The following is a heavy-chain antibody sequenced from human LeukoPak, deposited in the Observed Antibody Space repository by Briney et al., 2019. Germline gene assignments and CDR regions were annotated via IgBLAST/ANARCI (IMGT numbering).Heavy chain of an antibody. J-gene: IGHJ4*02. Sequence: SETLSLTCTVSGGSISSTSHYWGWIRQPPGKGLEWIGSIYYSGSTYYNPSLKSRVTISVDTSKNQFSLKLSSVTAADTAVYYCARKVTNRFDYWGQGTLVTVSS. CDR3: ARKVTNRFDY. CDR2: IYYSGST. V-gene: IGHV4-39*07. CDR1: GGSISSTSHY. D-gene: IGHD3-3*01.